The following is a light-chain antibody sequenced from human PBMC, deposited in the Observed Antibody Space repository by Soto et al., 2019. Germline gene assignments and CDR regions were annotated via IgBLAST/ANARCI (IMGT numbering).Light chain of an antibody. J-gene: IGKJ4*01. Sequence: EIVMTQSPAALSVSPEERATLSCRARQSVSCNLAWFQQIPGHAPRLLIYGAFTRATGVPVRFSGSGSGTEFTLTISSLLSEDFTIYYCQHDNNWPLTFGGGNKVEIK. V-gene: IGKV3-15*01. CDR3: QHDNNWPLT. CDR1: QSVSCN. CDR2: GAF.